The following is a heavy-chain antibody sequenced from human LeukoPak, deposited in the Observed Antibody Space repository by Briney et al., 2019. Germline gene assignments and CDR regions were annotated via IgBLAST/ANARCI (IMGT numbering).Heavy chain of an antibody. CDR2: ISSDGSNK. CDR3: AKVGHNWNGSGYFDY. Sequence: PGGSLRLSCAASGFTFSHYGMHWVRQAPGKGLEWVAVISSDGSNKYYARSVKGRFTISRDNSKNTLYLQMNSLRAEDTAVYYCAKVGHNWNGSGYFDYWGQGTLVTVSS. CDR1: GFTFSHYG. V-gene: IGHV3-30*18. J-gene: IGHJ4*02. D-gene: IGHD1-20*01.